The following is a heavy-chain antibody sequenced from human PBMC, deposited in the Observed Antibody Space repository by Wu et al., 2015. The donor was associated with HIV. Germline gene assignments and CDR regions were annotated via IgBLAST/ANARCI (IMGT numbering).Heavy chain of an antibody. J-gene: IGHJ5*02. CDR2: MNPNSGNT. Sequence: QVLLVQSGAEVKKPGASVKVSCKASGYTFTNYDINWVRQATGQGLEWMGWMNPNSGNTGYAQKFQGRVTMTRNTSRSTAYMELSSLRSEDTAMYYCTRGFGSGSYKVSYNWFDPWGQGTPVTVSS. D-gene: IGHD3-10*01. V-gene: IGHV1-8*01. CDR3: TRGFGSGSYKVSYNWFDP. CDR1: GYTFTNYD.